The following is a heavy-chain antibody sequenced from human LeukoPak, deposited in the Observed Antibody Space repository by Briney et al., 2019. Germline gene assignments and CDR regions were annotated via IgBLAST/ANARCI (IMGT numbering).Heavy chain of an antibody. CDR2: IKPDGSEK. D-gene: IGHD3-10*01. CDR1: GFIFRSYW. CDR3: ARDYYGSGSYYTSNYYYGMDV. V-gene: IGHV3-7*01. J-gene: IGHJ6*02. Sequence: QAGGSLRLSCAASGFIFRSYWMSWVRQAPGKGLEWVANIKPDGSEKNSVDFVKGRFTISGDNANNSLYLQMNSLRTEDTAVYFCARDYYGSGSYYTSNYYYGMDVWGQGTTVTVSS.